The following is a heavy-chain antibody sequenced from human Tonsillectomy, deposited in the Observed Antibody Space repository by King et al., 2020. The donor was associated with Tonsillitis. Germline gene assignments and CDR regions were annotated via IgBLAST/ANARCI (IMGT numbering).Heavy chain of an antibody. V-gene: IGHV4-34*01. CDR2: INHSGSP. D-gene: IGHD6-19*01. J-gene: IGHJ4*02. Sequence: VQLQQWGAGLLKPSETLSLTCAVYGGSFSGYYWSWIRQPPGKGLEWIGKINHSGSPNYNPSLESRVTISLDTSKNQFSLRLNSVTAADTAVYYCARDGGIAVATVDYWGQGTLVTVSS. CDR1: GGSFSGYY. CDR3: ARDGGIAVATVDY.